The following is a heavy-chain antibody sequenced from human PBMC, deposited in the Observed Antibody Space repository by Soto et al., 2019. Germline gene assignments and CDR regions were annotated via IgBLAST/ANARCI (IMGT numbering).Heavy chain of an antibody. V-gene: IGHV4-39*01. CDR1: DDSINSDKYY. J-gene: IGHJ4*02. D-gene: IGHD5-12*01. Sequence: SVTLPLTCSVSDDSINSDKYYWGWIRQPPGKGLQWLGSSYYRGNAYYNPSLQTRVTISRDKSKSQFSLKLNSVTAAVSAVYFCARLEGLATISYYFDFWGPGALVTVSS. CDR3: ARLEGLATISYYFDF. CDR2: SYYRGNA.